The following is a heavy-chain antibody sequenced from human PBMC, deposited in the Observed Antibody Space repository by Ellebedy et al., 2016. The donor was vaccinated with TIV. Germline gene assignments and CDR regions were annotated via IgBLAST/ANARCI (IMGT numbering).Heavy chain of an antibody. CDR3: AIPPGIVVY. J-gene: IGHJ4*02. Sequence: GESLKISCAASGFTFSDYGMHWVRRTPGKGLEWIGVISDKGRTQYYRDSVKGRFTISRDNAKNSLYLQMNSLRAEDTAVYYCAIPPGIVVYWGQGTLVTVSS. D-gene: IGHD3-22*01. CDR2: ISDKGRTQ. V-gene: IGHV3-30*03. CDR1: GFTFSDYG.